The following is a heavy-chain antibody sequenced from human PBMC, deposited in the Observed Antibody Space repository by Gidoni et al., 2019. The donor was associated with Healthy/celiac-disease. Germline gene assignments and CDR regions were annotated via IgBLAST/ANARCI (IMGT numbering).Heavy chain of an antibody. D-gene: IGHD6-13*01. V-gene: IGHV3-33*01. CDR2: IWYDGSNK. Sequence: QVQLVESGGGVVQPGRSLRLSCAASGFTFSSYGMHWVRQAPGKGLEWVAVIWYDGSNKYYADSVKGRFTISRDNSKNTLYLQMNSLRAEDTAVYYCAREVSLAAAGFDPWGQGTLVTVSS. CDR3: AREVSLAAAGFDP. J-gene: IGHJ5*02. CDR1: GFTFSSYG.